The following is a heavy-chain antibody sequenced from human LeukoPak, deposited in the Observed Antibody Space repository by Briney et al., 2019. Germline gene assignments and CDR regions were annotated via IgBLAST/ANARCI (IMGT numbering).Heavy chain of an antibody. Sequence: SETLSLXCTVSGGSISSCYWSWIRQPAGKGLEWIGRIYTSGSTNYNPSLKSRVTMSVDTSRNQFSLKLSSVTAADTAVYYCARDPIHLAVAGTDYFDYWGQGTLVTVSS. CDR1: GGSISSCY. V-gene: IGHV4-4*07. CDR2: IYTSGST. D-gene: IGHD6-19*01. CDR3: ARDPIHLAVAGTDYFDY. J-gene: IGHJ4*02.